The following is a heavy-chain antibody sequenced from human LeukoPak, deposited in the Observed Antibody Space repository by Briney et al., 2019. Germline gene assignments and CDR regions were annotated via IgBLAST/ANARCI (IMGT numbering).Heavy chain of an antibody. V-gene: IGHV1-46*01. CDR2: INPSGGST. J-gene: IGHJ4*02. D-gene: IGHD3-9*01. CDR1: GYTFTSYY. Sequence: ASVKVSCKASGYTFTSYYMHWVRQAPGQGLEWMGIINPSGGSTSYAQKFQGRVTMTRDMSTSTVYMELSSLRSEDTAVYYCARDSDYDVLTGYYHTRGLKYWGQGTLVTVSS. CDR3: ARDSDYDVLTGYYHTRGLKY.